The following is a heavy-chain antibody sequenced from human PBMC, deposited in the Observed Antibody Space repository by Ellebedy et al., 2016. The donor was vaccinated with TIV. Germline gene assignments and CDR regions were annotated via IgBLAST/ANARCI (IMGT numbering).Heavy chain of an antibody. CDR3: ARYVSYFDTPDQIDYYFDS. J-gene: IGHJ4*02. V-gene: IGHV4-4*08. CDR2: IDSSGST. Sequence: SETLSLTCTVSGGSISSYYWSWIRQTPGQGLEWIAYIDSSGSTNYNPSLKSRVTISVDTSKNQFSLKLSSVTAADTAVYYCARYVSYFDTPDQIDYYFDSWGQGTLVTVSS. CDR1: GGSISSYY. D-gene: IGHD3-22*01.